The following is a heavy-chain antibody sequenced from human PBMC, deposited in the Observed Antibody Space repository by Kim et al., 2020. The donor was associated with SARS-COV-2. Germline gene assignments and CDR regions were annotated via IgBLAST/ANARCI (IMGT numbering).Heavy chain of an antibody. CDR1: EFTFSSYA. J-gene: IGHJ4*02. D-gene: IGHD6-19*01. Sequence: GGSLRLSCAASEFTFSSYAMSWVRQAPGKGLEWVSGISGSGGNTYYADSVKGRFTISRDNSKNTLYLQMNSLRAEDTAVYYCAKEGGVRAVAGTRTRWVDYWGQGTLVTVSS. CDR2: ISGSGGNT. CDR3: AKEGGVRAVAGTRTRWVDY. V-gene: IGHV3-23*01.